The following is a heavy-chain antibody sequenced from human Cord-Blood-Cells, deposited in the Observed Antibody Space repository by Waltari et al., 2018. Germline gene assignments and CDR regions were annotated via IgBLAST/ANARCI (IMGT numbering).Heavy chain of an antibody. J-gene: IGHJ4*02. Sequence: QVQLQESAPGLVKPSETLSLTCTVSGASISSHYWSWIRQPPGKGLGWIGYIYYSGSTNNNPSLKSRVTISVDTSKNQFSLKLSSVTAADTAVYYCARHRMSSSSLGYWGQGTLVTVSS. CDR2: IYYSGST. V-gene: IGHV4-59*08. D-gene: IGHD6-6*01. CDR3: ARHRMSSSSLGY. CDR1: GASISSHY.